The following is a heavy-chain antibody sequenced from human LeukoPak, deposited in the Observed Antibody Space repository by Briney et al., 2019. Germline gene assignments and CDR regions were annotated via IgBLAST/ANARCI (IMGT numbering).Heavy chain of an antibody. V-gene: IGHV4-39*01. CDR2: IYYSGST. CDR1: GGSISSYY. D-gene: IGHD2-15*01. Sequence: PPETLSLTCTVSGGSISSYYWGWIRQPPGKGLEWIGSIYYSGSTYYNPSLKSRVTISVDTSKNQFSLKLSSVTAADTAVYYCASHLGYCSGGSCFTFDYWGQGTLVTVSS. J-gene: IGHJ4*02. CDR3: ASHLGYCSGGSCFTFDY.